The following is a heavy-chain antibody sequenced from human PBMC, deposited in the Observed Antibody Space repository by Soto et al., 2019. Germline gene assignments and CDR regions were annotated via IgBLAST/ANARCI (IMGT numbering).Heavy chain of an antibody. CDR1: GGSFSGYY. D-gene: IGHD3-22*01. CDR2: INHSGST. J-gene: IGHJ5*02. V-gene: IGHV4-34*01. Sequence: SETLSLTCAVYGGSFSGYYWSWIRQPPGKGLEWIGEINHSGSTNYNPSLKSRVTISVDTSKNQFSLKLSSVTAADTAVYYCARDDYDSSGSNWFDPWGQGTLVT. CDR3: ARDDYDSSGSNWFDP.